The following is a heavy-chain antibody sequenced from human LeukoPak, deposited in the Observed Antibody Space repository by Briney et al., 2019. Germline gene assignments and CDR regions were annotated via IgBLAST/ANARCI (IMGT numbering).Heavy chain of an antibody. D-gene: IGHD1-26*01. CDR1: GYTFTSYG. V-gene: IGHV1-18*01. J-gene: IGHJ5*02. CDR3: ARVIPQKWELPGKWFDP. CDR2: VSAYNGHT. Sequence: GASVKVSCKASGYTFTSYGISWVRQAPGQGLEWMGWVSAYNGHTNYAQKFQGRVTMTTDTSTSTASMELRSLRSDDTAVYYCARVIPQKWELPGKWFDPWGQGTLVTVSS.